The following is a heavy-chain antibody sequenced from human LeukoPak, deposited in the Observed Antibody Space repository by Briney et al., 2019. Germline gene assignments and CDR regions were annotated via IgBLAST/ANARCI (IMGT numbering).Heavy chain of an antibody. CDR3: ARVYCSGGNCYHFDY. D-gene: IGHD2-15*01. CDR1: GGSISSHY. V-gene: IGHV4-4*07. CDR2: IYSSGTT. Sequence: SETLSLTCTVSGGSISSHYCSWIRQPAGKGLEWIGRIYSSGTTDYNPSLKSRVVMSVDTSKNQVSLKLSAVTAADTAVYYCARVYCSGGNCYHFDYWGQGTLVTVSS. J-gene: IGHJ4*02.